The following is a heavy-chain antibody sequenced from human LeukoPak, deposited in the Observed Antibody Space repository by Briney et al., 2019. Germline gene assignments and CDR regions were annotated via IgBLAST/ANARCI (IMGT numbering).Heavy chain of an antibody. Sequence: SETLSLTCTVSGGSISSYYWSWIRQPPGKGLEWIGYIYYSGSTNYNPSLKSRVTISVDTSKNQFSLKLSSVTAADTAVYYCARLGYCSSTSCHKEFDYWGHGTLVTVSS. V-gene: IGHV4-59*08. D-gene: IGHD2-2*02. CDR3: ARLGYCSSTSCHKEFDY. CDR1: GGSISSYY. CDR2: IYYSGST. J-gene: IGHJ4*01.